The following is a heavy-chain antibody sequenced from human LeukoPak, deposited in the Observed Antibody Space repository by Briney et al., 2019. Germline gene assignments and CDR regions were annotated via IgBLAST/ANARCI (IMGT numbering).Heavy chain of an antibody. CDR1: GYTFTSYG. D-gene: IGHD3-22*01. V-gene: IGHV1-18*01. CDR3: ARDRSSSWYYYDSSGSVFDY. CDR2: ISAYNGNT. J-gene: IGHJ4*02. Sequence: ASVKVSCKASGYTFTSYGISWVRQAPGQGLEWMGWISAYNGNTNYAQKLQGRVTMTTDTSTSTAYMELRSLRSDVTAVYYCARDRSSSWYYYDSSGSVFDYWGQGTLVTVSS.